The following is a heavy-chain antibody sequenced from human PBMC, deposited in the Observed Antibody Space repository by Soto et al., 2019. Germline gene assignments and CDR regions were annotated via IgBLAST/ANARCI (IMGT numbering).Heavy chain of an antibody. V-gene: IGHV3-72*01. J-gene: IGHJ4*02. CDR1: GFTFTDDY. D-gene: IGHD3-3*01. CDR2: SRNKAKSYST. CDR3: VHDFFGMND. Sequence: PGGSLRLSCAASGFTFTDDYMDWVRQTPGKGLEWVGRSRNKAKSYSTEYAASVKGRFSISRDNTKNSLFLQMHSLKTEDTATYYCVHDFFGMNDWGRGTLVTVSS.